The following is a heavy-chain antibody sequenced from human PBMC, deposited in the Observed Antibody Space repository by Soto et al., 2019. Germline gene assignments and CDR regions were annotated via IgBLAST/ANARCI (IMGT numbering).Heavy chain of an antibody. V-gene: IGHV3-30*18. CDR1: GFTFSSYG. J-gene: IGHJ4*02. CDR2: ISYDGSNK. Sequence: GGSLRLSCAASGFTFSSYGMHWVRQAPGKGLEWVAVISYDGSNKYYADSVKGRFTISRDNSKNTLYLQMNSLRAEDTAVYYCAKGVKGGIDYWGQGTLVTVSS. D-gene: IGHD3-16*01. CDR3: AKGVKGGIDY.